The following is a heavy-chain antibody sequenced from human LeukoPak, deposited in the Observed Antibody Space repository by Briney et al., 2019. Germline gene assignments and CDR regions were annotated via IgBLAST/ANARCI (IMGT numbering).Heavy chain of an antibody. D-gene: IGHD5-18*01. CDR3: ARDRRVYSYGTYYYYYGMDV. V-gene: IGHV4-59*12. Sequence: SETLSLTCAVYGGSFSGYYWSWIRRPPGKGLEWIGYIYYNGNTNYSPSLKSRVTMSVDTSKNQFSLQLNSVTPEDTAVYYCARDRRVYSYGTYYYYYGMDVWGQGTTVTVSS. J-gene: IGHJ6*02. CDR2: IYYNGNT. CDR1: GGSFSGYY.